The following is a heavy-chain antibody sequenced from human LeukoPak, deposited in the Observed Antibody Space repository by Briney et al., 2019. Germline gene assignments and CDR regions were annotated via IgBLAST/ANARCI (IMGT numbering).Heavy chain of an antibody. CDR3: ARDSGADWSGRY. CDR1: GGSISSSSYY. V-gene: IGHV4-39*02. CDR2: IYYSGST. D-gene: IGHD3-3*01. J-gene: IGHJ4*02. Sequence: SETLSLTCTVSGGSISSSSYYWGWIRQPPGKGLEWIGSIYYSGSTYYNPSLKSRVTISVDTSKNQFSLKLSSVTAADTAVYYCARDSGADWSGRYWGQGTLVTVSS.